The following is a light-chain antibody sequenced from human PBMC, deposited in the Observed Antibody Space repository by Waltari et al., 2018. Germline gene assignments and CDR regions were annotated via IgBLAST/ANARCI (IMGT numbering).Light chain of an antibody. V-gene: IGKV3-20*01. CDR1: QGVSRT. J-gene: IGKJ1*01. CDR2: DES. CDR3: QKYGSLPAT. Sequence: EFGLLQLQAPLLLSQGERAPFPCRPSQGVSRTLAWYQQKPGQAPRLLIYDESTRATGIPDRFSGSGCGTDFILTISRLEPEDFAMYFCQKYGSLPATFGQGTTVEIK.